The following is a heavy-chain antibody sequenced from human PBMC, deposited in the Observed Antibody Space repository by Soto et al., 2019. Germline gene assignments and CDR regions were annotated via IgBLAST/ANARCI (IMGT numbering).Heavy chain of an antibody. CDR3: AGGRDGYNTYYFDY. J-gene: IGHJ4*02. D-gene: IGHD5-12*01. CDR1: GGTFSSYA. Sequence: SVKVSCKASGGTFSSYAISWVRQAPGQGLEWMGGIIPIFGTANYAQKFQGRVTITADESTSTAYMELSSLRSEDTAVYYCAGGRDGYNTYYFDYWGQGTLVTASS. V-gene: IGHV1-69*13. CDR2: IIPIFGTA.